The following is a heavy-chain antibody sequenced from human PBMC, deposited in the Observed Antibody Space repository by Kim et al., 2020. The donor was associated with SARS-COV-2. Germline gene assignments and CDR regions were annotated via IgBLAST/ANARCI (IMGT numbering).Heavy chain of an antibody. CDR3: AKGYCSV. Sequence: GGSLRLSCAASGFTFSDYGVSWVRQAPGKGLEWVSGISGSGDNTFYADSVKGRFTISRDNSKNTLYLQMNTLRAEDTAIYYCAKGYCSVWGQGTLVTVSS. V-gene: IGHV3-23*01. CDR2: ISGSGDNT. CDR1: GFTFSDYG. D-gene: IGHD2-15*01. J-gene: IGHJ4*02.